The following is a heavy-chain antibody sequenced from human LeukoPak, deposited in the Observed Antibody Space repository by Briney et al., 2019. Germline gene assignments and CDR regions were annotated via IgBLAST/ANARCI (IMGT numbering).Heavy chain of an antibody. CDR3: ARDPSTAVADWFDP. CDR1: GGSISSYY. J-gene: IGHJ5*02. Sequence: SETLSLTCTVSGGSISSYYWSWIRQPAGKGLEWIGRIYTSGSTNYNPSLKSRVTMSVDTSKNQFSLKLSSVTAADTAVYYCARDPSTAVADWFDPWGQGTLVTVSS. D-gene: IGHD6-19*01. V-gene: IGHV4-4*07. CDR2: IYTSGST.